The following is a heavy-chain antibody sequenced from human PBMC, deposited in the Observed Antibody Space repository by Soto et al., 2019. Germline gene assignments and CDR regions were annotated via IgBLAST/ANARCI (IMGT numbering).Heavy chain of an antibody. CDR1: GDIFSGYS. D-gene: IGHD5-12*01. CDR2: IIPIFGTT. CDR3: ASDLGSGYDTGDY. Sequence: QVQLVQSGAEVKRPGSSVKVSCKTSGDIFSGYSISWVRQAPGQGLEWMGGIIPIFGTTDYAQRFHGRVTITAAQSPTTVYTDLSSLKSEDTAVYYWASDLGSGYDTGDYWGQGTLVTAPS. V-gene: IGHV1-69*12. J-gene: IGHJ4*02.